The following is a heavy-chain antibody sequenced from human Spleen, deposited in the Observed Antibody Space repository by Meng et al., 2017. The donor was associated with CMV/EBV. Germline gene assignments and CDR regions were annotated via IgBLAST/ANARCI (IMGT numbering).Heavy chain of an antibody. Sequence: GGSLRLSCEASGFTFNTYAMHWVRQAPGKGLEWVAVIWSDGSYKYYADSVKGRFTISRDNSENTLFLQMNSLRAEDTAIYYCVKDPYFWTNYYKSGIFDVWGQGTMVTVSS. D-gene: IGHD3/OR15-3a*01. J-gene: IGHJ3*01. V-gene: IGHV3-33*06. CDR2: IWSDGSYK. CDR3: VKDPYFWTNYYKSGIFDV. CDR1: GFTFNTYA.